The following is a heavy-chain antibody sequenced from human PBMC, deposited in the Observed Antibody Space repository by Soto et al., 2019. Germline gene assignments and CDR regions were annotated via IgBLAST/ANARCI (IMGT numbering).Heavy chain of an antibody. CDR1: GAALNSGNYA. D-gene: IGHD2-21*01. CDR3: ERLRIATNNYKWFDP. Sequence: ALSLTGSVAGAALNSGNYAWSWIRQGPGKGLEWIGHIYVTGAVDYNPSLRDRITISQDTSERQFSLNLRLVTAADTAVYYCERLRIATNNYKWFDPWGQGTLVTVSS. V-gene: IGHV4-31*03. J-gene: IGHJ5*02. CDR2: IYVTGAV.